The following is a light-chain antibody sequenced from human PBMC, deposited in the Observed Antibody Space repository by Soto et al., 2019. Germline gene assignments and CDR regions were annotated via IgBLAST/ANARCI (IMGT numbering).Light chain of an antibody. J-gene: IGKJ4*01. Sequence: DIQMTQSPSSLSASVGDGVTITCRASQDIGNSLAWYQQRPGKLPKLLISAASTLHSGVPSRFSGSGSGTDFTLSISSLQPEDVASYYCQNYHRAPLAFGGGTKVEL. CDR3: QNYHRAPLA. CDR2: AAS. CDR1: QDIGNS. V-gene: IGKV1-27*01.